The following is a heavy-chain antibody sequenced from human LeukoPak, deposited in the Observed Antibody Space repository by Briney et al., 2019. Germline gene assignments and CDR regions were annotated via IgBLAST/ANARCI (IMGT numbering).Heavy chain of an antibody. CDR1: GFTFSSYA. D-gene: IGHD3-22*01. V-gene: IGHV3-30-3*01. J-gene: IGHJ3*02. Sequence: GFLRLSCAASGFTFSSYAMHWVRQAPGKGLEWVAVISYDGSNKYYADSVKGRFTISRDNSKNTLYLQMNSLRAEDTAVYYCARGMYYYDSTPIGAFDIWGQGTMVTVSS. CDR3: ARGMYYYDSTPIGAFDI. CDR2: ISYDGSNK.